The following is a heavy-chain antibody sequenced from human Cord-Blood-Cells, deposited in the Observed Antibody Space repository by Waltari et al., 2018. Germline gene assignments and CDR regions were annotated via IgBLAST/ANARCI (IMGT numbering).Heavy chain of an antibody. J-gene: IGHJ4*02. CDR3: ARDGKVQYYFDY. D-gene: IGHD1-1*01. CDR1: GFTFGSYW. Sequence: EVQLVESGGGFVQPGGSLRLSCAASGFTFGSYWMHWVRQAPGEGLVWVSRINSDGSSTSYADSVKGRFTISRDNAKNTLYLQMNSLRAEDTAVYYCARDGKVQYYFDYWGQGTLVTVSS. V-gene: IGHV3-74*01. CDR2: INSDGSST.